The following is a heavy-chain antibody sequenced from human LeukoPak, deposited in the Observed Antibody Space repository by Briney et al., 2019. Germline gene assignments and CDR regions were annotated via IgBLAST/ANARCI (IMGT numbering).Heavy chain of an antibody. D-gene: IGHD2-2*01. J-gene: IGHJ6*02. Sequence: SETLSLTCSVSGGSINRGTNYWGWIRQPPGKGLEWIGSIHNSGSTYYNPSLKSRATISVDTSKNQLSLRLTSVTAADSALYYCARGSVECSTPSCSTTYYYSGLDVWGQGTTVTVS. CDR1: GGSINRGTNY. V-gene: IGHV4-39*02. CDR3: ARGSVECSTPSCSTTYYYSGLDV. CDR2: IHNSGST.